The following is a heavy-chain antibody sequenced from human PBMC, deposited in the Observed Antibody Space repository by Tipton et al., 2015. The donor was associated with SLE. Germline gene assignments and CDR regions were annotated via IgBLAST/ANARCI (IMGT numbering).Heavy chain of an antibody. V-gene: IGHV3-7*01. CDR1: KFTFSSSW. D-gene: IGHD3-22*01. CDR2: IKHDGSER. CDR3: ARDGRYYSDMDVWGRGMDV. Sequence: SLRLSCAASKFTFSSSWMTWVRQAPGKGLEWVANIKHDGSERYYVDSVKGRFTISRDNAKDSLYLQLNSLGAEDTAVYYCARDGRYYSDMDVWGRGMDVWGQGTTVTVSS. J-gene: IGHJ6*02.